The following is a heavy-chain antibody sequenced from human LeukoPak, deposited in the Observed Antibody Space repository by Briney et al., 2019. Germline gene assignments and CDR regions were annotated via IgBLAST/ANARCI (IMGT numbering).Heavy chain of an antibody. CDR1: GYSFTSYW. V-gene: IGHV5-51*01. CDR2: IYPGNSDT. Sequence: GESLKISCKGSGYSFTSYWIGWVRQMPGKGLEWMGSIYPGNSDTRYSPSFQGQVTISADKSISTAYLQWSSLKASDTAMYYCARGSRGYYDSSGYSLLGYWGQGTLVTVSS. J-gene: IGHJ4*02. D-gene: IGHD3-22*01. CDR3: ARGSRGYYDSSGYSLLGY.